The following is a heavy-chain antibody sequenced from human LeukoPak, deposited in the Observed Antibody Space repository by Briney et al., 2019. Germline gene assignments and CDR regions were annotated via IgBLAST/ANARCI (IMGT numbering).Heavy chain of an antibody. CDR3: ARDGLGYCSGGSCRGWFDP. V-gene: IGHV4-4*02. J-gene: IGHJ5*02. Sequence: SGTLSLTCAVSGGSISSSNWWSWVRQPPGKGLEWIGEIYHSGSTNYNPSLKSRVTISVDKSKNQFSLKLSSVTAADTAVYYCARDGLGYCSGGSCRGWFDPWGQGTLVTVSS. D-gene: IGHD2-15*01. CDR1: GGSISSSNW. CDR2: IYHSGST.